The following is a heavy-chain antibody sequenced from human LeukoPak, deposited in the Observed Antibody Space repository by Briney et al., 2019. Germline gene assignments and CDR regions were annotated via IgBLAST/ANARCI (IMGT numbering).Heavy chain of an antibody. Sequence: PSETLSLTCTVSGDSITTYYWSWIRQPPGKGLECIAYIYHSGDTNYNPSLKSRVTISMDTSKNQFSLKLNPVTAADTAVYYCARTARVFDYWGQGIQVTVSS. CDR2: IYHSGDT. CDR1: GDSITTYY. D-gene: IGHD5-18*01. V-gene: IGHV4-4*09. CDR3: ARTARVFDY. J-gene: IGHJ4*02.